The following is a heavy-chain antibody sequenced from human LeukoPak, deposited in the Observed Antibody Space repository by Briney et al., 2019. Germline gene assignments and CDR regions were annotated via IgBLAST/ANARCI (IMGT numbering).Heavy chain of an antibody. CDR1: GGTFSSYA. D-gene: IGHD1-26*01. CDR2: IIPIFGTA. Sequence: SVTVSCTASGGTFSSYAVSWVRQAPGQGLEWMGGIIPIFGTANYAQKFQGRVTITADESTSTAYMELSSLRSEDTAVYYCASVSGSYSTAPRHHGYYYYYGMDVWGQGTTVTVSS. V-gene: IGHV1-69*13. J-gene: IGHJ6*02. CDR3: ASVSGSYSTAPRHHGYYYYYGMDV.